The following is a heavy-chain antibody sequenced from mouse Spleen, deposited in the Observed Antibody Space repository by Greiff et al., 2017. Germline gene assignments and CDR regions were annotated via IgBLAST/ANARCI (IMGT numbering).Heavy chain of an antibody. CDR2: IWSDGST. V-gene: IGHV2-4-1*01. J-gene: IGHJ2*01. D-gene: IGHD4-1*01. Sequence: VKLMESGPGLVAPSQSLSITCTVSGFSLTNYAVHWVRQSPGKGLEWLGVIWSDGSTNYNAAFISRLSISKDNSKSQVFFKMNSLQADDTAIYYCARFLTGTGYFDYWGQGTTLTVSS. CDR1: GFSLTNYA. CDR3: ARFLTGTGYFDY.